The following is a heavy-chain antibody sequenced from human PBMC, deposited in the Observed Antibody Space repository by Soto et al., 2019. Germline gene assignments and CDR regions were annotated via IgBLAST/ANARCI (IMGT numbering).Heavy chain of an antibody. V-gene: IGHV1-18*01. J-gene: IGHJ4*02. Sequence: QVHLVQSGAEVKKPGASVKVSCKGSGYTFTSYGITWVRQAPGQGLEWMGWISANNGNTNYAQKLQGRVTVTRDTSASTAYMEMRRRRADDTAVYYGARGRYGDYWGQGALVTVSS. D-gene: IGHD1-1*01. CDR3: ARGRYGDY. CDR1: GYTFTSYG. CDR2: ISANNGNT.